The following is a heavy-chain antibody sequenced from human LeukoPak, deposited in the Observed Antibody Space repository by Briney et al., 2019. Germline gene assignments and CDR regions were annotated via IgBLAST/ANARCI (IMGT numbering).Heavy chain of an antibody. Sequence: SETLSLTCTVSGGSIRSYYWSWMRQPPGKGLEWIGYVYYSGSTKYNPSLKSRVTTSVATSKNEFSLNLSSVTAADTAVYYCARDLSGSGSFPYGMDVWGKGTTVTVSS. V-gene: IGHV4-59*01. CDR2: VYYSGST. CDR3: ARDLSGSGSFPYGMDV. D-gene: IGHD2-15*01. J-gene: IGHJ6*04. CDR1: GGSIRSYY.